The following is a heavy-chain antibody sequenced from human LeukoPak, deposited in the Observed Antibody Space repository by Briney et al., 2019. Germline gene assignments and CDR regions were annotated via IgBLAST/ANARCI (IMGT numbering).Heavy chain of an antibody. CDR3: AKERDSSGYFDY. CDR2: ISGSGGST. D-gene: IGHD3-22*01. Sequence: GGSLRLSCAASRFTFSSYAMSWVRQAPGKGMEWVSAISGSGGSTYYAASVKGRFTISRDNSKTTLYLQMNSLRAEDTAVYYCAKERDSSGYFDYWGQGTLVTVSS. J-gene: IGHJ4*02. V-gene: IGHV3-23*01. CDR1: RFTFSSYA.